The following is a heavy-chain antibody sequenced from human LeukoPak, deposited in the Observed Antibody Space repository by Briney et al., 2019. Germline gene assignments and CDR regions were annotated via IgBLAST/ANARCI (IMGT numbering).Heavy chain of an antibody. CDR1: GYTFTSYG. J-gene: IGHJ5*02. CDR2: ISAYNGNT. CDR3: ARAMGDYDRWDWFDP. V-gene: IGHV1-18*01. D-gene: IGHD4-17*01. Sequence: GASVKVSCKASGYTFTSYGISWVRQAPGQGLEWMGWISAYNGNTNYAQKLQGRVTMTTDTSTSTAYMELRSLRSDDTAVYYCARAMGDYDRWDWFDPWGQGTLVTVSS.